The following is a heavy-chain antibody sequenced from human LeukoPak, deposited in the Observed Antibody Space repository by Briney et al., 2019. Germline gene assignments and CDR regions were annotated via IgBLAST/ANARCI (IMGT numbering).Heavy chain of an antibody. CDR2: ISYDGSNK. CDR1: GFTFSSYA. D-gene: IGHD6-13*01. Sequence: GGSLRLSCAASGFTFSSYAMHWVRQAPGKGLEWVAVISYDGSNKYYADSVKGRFTISRDNSKNTLYLQMNSLRAEDTAVYYCARDQVPSSSWLYYYYYGMDVWGQGTTVIVSS. V-gene: IGHV3-30-3*01. CDR3: ARDQVPSSSWLYYYYYGMDV. J-gene: IGHJ6*02.